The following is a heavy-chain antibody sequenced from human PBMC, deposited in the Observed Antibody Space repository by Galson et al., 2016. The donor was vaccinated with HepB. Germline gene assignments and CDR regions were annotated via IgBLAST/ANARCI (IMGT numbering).Heavy chain of an antibody. V-gene: IGHV4-39*07. D-gene: IGHD4-17*01. J-gene: IGHJ4*02. Sequence: SETLSLTCSVSDGSISRSGYSWGWLRRPPGKGLEWIGNFFFGGNTFYNPSLGSRVTVSVDTSKRQFSLKLTSVAAADTAIYYCARGNYGDYPFDYWGQGTLVTVSS. CDR1: DGSISRSGYS. CDR3: ARGNYGDYPFDY. CDR2: FFFGGNT.